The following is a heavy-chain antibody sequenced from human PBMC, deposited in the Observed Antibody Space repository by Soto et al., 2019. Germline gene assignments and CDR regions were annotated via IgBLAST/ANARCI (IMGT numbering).Heavy chain of an antibody. CDR1: GGSINSGGYS. D-gene: IGHD2-15*01. J-gene: IGHJ6*02. V-gene: IGHV4-30-2*01. Sequence: PSETLSLTCTVSGGSINSGGYSWTWIRQPPGKGLEWIGFIYHTGTTYYNPSLKSRVTISVDRSKNQFSLKLNSVTAADTAVYYCAREGRLSNYYQYGMDVWGQGTTVTVSS. CDR3: AREGRLSNYYQYGMDV. CDR2: IYHTGTT.